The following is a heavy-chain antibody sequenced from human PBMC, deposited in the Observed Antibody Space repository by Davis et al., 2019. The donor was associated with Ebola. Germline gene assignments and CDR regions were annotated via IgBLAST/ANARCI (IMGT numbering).Heavy chain of an antibody. CDR2: IYYSGST. D-gene: IGHD1-1*01. CDR1: GGSISSYY. CDR3: ARGRQSYYYYYMDV. J-gene: IGHJ6*03. Sequence: MPSETLSLTCTVSGGSISSYYWSWIRQPPGKGLEWIGYIYYSGSTNYNPSLKSRVTISVDTSKNQFSLKLSSVTAADTAVYYCARGRQSYYYYYMDVWGKGTTVTVSS. V-gene: IGHV4-59*12.